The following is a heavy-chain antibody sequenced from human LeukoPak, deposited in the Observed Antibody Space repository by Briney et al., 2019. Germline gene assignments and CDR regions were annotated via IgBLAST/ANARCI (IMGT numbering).Heavy chain of an antibody. CDR2: INHGGST. Sequence: PSETLSPTSAVYGGSFSGYYWSWSRQPPGKGLEWIGEINHGGSTNYNPSLKSRVTISVDTSKNQFSLKLSSVTAADTAVYCCAREVVRFPEFGRWNYYSYGMDVWGQGTTVTVSS. V-gene: IGHV4-34*01. CDR1: GGSFSGYY. D-gene: IGHD3-3*01. CDR3: AREVVRFPEFGRWNYYSYGMDV. J-gene: IGHJ6*02.